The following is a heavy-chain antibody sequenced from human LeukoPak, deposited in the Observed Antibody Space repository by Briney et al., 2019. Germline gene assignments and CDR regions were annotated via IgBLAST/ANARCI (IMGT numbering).Heavy chain of an antibody. CDR1: GGSISSYY. D-gene: IGHD1-26*01. Sequence: SETLSLTCTVSGGSISSYYWSWIRQPPGKGLEWIGYIYYSGSTNYNPSLKSRVTISVDTSKNQFSLKLSSVTAADTAVYYCARIPPSLPEYYYYYMDVWGKGTTVTVSS. CDR2: IYYSGST. J-gene: IGHJ6*03. CDR3: ARIPPSLPEYYYYYMDV. V-gene: IGHV4-59*01.